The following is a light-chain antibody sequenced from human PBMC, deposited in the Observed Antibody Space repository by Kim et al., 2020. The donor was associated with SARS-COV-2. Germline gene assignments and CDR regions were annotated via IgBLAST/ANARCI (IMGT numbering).Light chain of an antibody. V-gene: IGKV1-39*01. Sequence: SASVGDRVSITCRASQSIDNHLKWYQQKPGKAPNLLIYAASNLQGGVPSRFSGSGSGTDFTLTINNLQPEDFAAYYCQQSYSTPYTFGQGTKLEI. J-gene: IGKJ2*01. CDR2: AAS. CDR3: QQSYSTPYT. CDR1: QSIDNH.